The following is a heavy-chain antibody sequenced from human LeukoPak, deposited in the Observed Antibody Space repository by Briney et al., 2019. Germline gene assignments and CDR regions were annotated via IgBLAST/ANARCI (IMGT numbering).Heavy chain of an antibody. J-gene: IGHJ6*02. Sequence: GGSLRLSCAASGFTFSDYYMSWIRQAPGKGLEWVSYISSSSSYTNYADSVKGRFTISRDDAKNSLYLQMNSLRAEDTAVYYCARTIVVVPAAPITRSLDYYYYGMDVWGQGTTVTVSS. V-gene: IGHV3-11*03. CDR2: ISSSSSYT. CDR1: GFTFSDYY. D-gene: IGHD2-2*01. CDR3: ARTIVVVPAAPITRSLDYYYYGMDV.